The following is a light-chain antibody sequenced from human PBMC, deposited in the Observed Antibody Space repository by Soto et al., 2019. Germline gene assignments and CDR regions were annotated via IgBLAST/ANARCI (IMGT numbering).Light chain of an antibody. J-gene: IGKJ1*01. CDR2: DAS. V-gene: IGKV3-15*01. CDR1: QDVSSK. Sequence: EMVVTQSPATLSVSPGERVPLSCRTSQDVSSKLAWYQQKPGQPPSLLIYDASSLESGVPQRFSGSGSGTQFTLTISSLQSEDFAIYYCQQYNNRPPQTFGQGTKVDIK. CDR3: QQYNNRPPQT.